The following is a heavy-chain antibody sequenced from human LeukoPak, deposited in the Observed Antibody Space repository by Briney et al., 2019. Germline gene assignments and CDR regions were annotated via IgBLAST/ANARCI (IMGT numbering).Heavy chain of an antibody. CDR1: GFTVSSNY. D-gene: IGHD6-19*01. CDR3: AREGSGWYYYYFDY. J-gene: IGHJ4*02. Sequence: GGSLRLSCAASGFTVSSNYMSWVRQAPGKGLEWVSVIYSGGSTYYADSVKGRFTISRDNSKNTLYLQMNSLRAEDTAVYYCAREGSGWYYYYFDYWGQGTLVTVSS. V-gene: IGHV3-66*01. CDR2: IYSGGST.